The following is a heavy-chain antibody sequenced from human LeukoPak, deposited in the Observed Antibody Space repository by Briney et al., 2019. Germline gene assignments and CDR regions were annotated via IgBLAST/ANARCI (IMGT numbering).Heavy chain of an antibody. CDR1: GGSVSSTNW. CDR2: FHLDGST. Sequence: PSETLSLTCGVSGGSVSSTNWWSWIRQPPGKGLELIGEFHLDGSTNFNPSLKSRLTMSVDLSENHVSLKLTSVTAADTAAYYCAREGGFYRPLDYSGQGTLVTVSS. D-gene: IGHD6-25*01. CDR3: AREGGFYRPLDY. V-gene: IGHV4-4*02. J-gene: IGHJ4*02.